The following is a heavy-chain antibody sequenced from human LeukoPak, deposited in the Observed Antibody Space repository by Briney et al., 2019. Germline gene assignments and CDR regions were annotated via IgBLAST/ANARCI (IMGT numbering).Heavy chain of an antibody. Sequence: GGSLRLSCAAPKFTFSHYGMHWVRQAPGKGLQWVAVIWSDGTNQYYADSVKGRFTISRDNSNSMLYLQMNSLRVDDSGVYYCAKDAQRGFDYSNSLQYWGQGALVTVSS. CDR1: KFTFSHYG. CDR3: AKDAQRGFDYSNSLQY. CDR2: IWSDGTNQ. J-gene: IGHJ4*02. D-gene: IGHD4-11*01. V-gene: IGHV3-33*06.